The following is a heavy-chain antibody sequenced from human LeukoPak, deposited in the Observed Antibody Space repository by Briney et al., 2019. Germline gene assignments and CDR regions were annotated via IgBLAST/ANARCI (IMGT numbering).Heavy chain of an antibody. V-gene: IGHV3-64*01. D-gene: IGHD5-18*01. J-gene: IGHJ4*02. CDR2: ISSNGGST. Sequence: PGGSLRLSCAASGFTFSSYAMHWVRQAPGKGLEYVSAISSNGGSTDYANSVKGRFTISRDNSKNTLYLQMGSLRAEDMAVYYCARGGRGYSYGSLDYWGQGTLVTVSS. CDR1: GFTFSSYA. CDR3: ARGGRGYSYGSLDY.